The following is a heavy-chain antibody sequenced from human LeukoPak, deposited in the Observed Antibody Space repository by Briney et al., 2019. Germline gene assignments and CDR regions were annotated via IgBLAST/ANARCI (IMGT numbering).Heavy chain of an antibody. J-gene: IGHJ4*02. CDR1: GFTFSSYW. V-gene: IGHV3-7*03. D-gene: IGHD6-19*01. CDR2: IKQDGSEK. CDR3: ARNDFGSGWLGDY. Sequence: GGSLRLSCAASGFTFSSYWMSWVRQAPGKGLEWVANIKQDGSEKYYVDSVKGRFTISRDTSKNTLFLQMNSLRAEDTAVYYCARNDFGSGWLGDYWGQGTLVTVFS.